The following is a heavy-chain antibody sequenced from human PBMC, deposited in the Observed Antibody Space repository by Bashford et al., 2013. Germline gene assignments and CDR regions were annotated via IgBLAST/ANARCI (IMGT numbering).Heavy chain of an antibody. CDR2: ISGYNLNT. V-gene: IGHV1-18*01. Sequence: VASVKVSCQTSGYIFTNFGITWVRQAPGQGLEWMGWISGYNLNTNYAQKFQGRVTMTTVVSTGTAYMELRNLRSDDTAVYYCARLEAYTSSWSSYFDYWGQGTLVTVSS. CDR1: GYIFTNFG. CDR3: ARLEAYTSSWSSYFDY. D-gene: IGHD6-13*01. J-gene: IGHJ4*02.